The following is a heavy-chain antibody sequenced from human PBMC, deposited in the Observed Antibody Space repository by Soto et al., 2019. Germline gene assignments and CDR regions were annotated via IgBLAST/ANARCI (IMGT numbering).Heavy chain of an antibody. Sequence: ASVKVSCKASGYTFTGYYMHWVRQAPGQGLELMGWINPNSGGTNYAQKGQGWVTMTMDTSISTAYMEMRRLRPEDTAVYYCARAPDIEFVPAALGIGMDVWGQGTTVTVSS. V-gene: IGHV1-2*04. CDR2: INPNSGGT. CDR1: GYTFTGYY. J-gene: IGHJ6*02. CDR3: ARAPDIEFVPAALGIGMDV. D-gene: IGHD2-2*01.